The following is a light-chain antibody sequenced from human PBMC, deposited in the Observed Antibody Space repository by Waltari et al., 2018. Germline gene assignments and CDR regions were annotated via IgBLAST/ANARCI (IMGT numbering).Light chain of an antibody. CDR1: QSVSSN. CDR2: GAS. CDR3: QQYNNWPPYT. J-gene: IGKJ2*01. V-gene: IGKV3D-15*01. Sequence: EIVMTKSPATLSVSPGERATLSCRASQSVSSNLPWYQQKPGQAPRLLIYGASTRATGIPARCSGSGSGTEFTLTISSLQSEDFAFYYCQQYNNWPPYTFGQGTKLEIK.